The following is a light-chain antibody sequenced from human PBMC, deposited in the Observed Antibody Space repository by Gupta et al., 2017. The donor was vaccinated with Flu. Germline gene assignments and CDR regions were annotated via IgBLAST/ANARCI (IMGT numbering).Light chain of an antibody. Sequence: DIQMTQSPSSLSASVGARVTITCRASQDIGNYLAWYQQKPGETPKLLVYAASTLQSGVPSRFSGSGSGTDFTLTISSRQPEDVATYYCQKYNSAPPFTFGPGTKVDIK. CDR1: QDIGNY. J-gene: IGKJ3*01. CDR2: AAS. CDR3: QKYNSAPPFT. V-gene: IGKV1-27*01.